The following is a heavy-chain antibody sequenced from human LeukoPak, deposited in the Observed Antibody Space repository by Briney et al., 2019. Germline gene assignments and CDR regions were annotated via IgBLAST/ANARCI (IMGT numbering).Heavy chain of an antibody. CDR2: IYSGGST. CDR3: ARDDYGGNSG. J-gene: IGHJ4*02. Sequence: WGSLRLSCAASGFTVSSNYMSWVRQAPGKGLERVSVIYSGGSTYYADSVRGRFTISRDNSKNTLYLQMNSLRAEDTAVYYCARDDYGGNSGWGQGTLVTVSS. V-gene: IGHV3-66*02. CDR1: GFTVSSNY. D-gene: IGHD4-23*01.